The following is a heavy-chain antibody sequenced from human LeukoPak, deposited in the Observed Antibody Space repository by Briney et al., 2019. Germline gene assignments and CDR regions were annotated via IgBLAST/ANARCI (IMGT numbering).Heavy chain of an antibody. CDR2: IKQAVSEK. CDR3: ARDREYYDILTGYYVIDAFDI. J-gene: IGHJ3*02. V-gene: IGHV3-7*01. Sequence: GGSLRLSSAASGFTFSSYWMSSGRQAPGKGLEWVANIKQAVSEKYYVDSVKGRFTISRDNAKNSLYLQMNSLRAEHTAVYYCARDREYYDILTGYYVIDAFDIWGQGTMVTVSS. CDR1: GFTFSSYW. D-gene: IGHD3-9*01.